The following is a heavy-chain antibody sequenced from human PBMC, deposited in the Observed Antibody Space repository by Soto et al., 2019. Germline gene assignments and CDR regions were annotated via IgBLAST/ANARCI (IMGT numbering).Heavy chain of an antibody. CDR3: AKDFYDILTGYYKDYYYYMDV. D-gene: IGHD3-9*01. Sequence: GGSLRLSCAASGFTFSSYGMHWVRQAPGKGLEWVAVISYDGSNKYYADSVKGRFTISRDNSKNTLYLQMNSLRAEDTAVYYCAKDFYDILTGYYKDYYYYMDVWGKGTTVTVSS. CDR1: GFTFSSYG. J-gene: IGHJ6*03. CDR2: ISYDGSNK. V-gene: IGHV3-30*18.